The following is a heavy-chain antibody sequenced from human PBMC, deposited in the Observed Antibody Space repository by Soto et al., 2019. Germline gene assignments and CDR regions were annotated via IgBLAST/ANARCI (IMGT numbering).Heavy chain of an antibody. CDR2: IYYSGST. Sequence: SETLSLTCTVSGGSISSSIYYWGWIRQPPGKGLEWIGSIYYSGSTYYNPSLKSRVTISVDTSKNQFSLKLSSVTAADTAVYYCARRAGHYYDSSGYEGPFDYWGQGTLVTVSS. V-gene: IGHV4-39*01. D-gene: IGHD3-22*01. CDR3: ARRAGHYYDSSGYEGPFDY. J-gene: IGHJ4*02. CDR1: GGSISSSIYY.